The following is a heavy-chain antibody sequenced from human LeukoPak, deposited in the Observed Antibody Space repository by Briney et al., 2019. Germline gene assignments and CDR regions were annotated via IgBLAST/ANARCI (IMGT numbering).Heavy chain of an antibody. CDR2: ISGGGGTT. D-gene: IGHD2-2*01. V-gene: IGHV3-23*01. J-gene: IGHJ2*01. Sequence: GGSLRLSCAASGFTFSSCAMSWVRQAPGKGLEWVSTISGGGGTTYYADSVKGRFTISRDNSKDTLYLQMNSLRAEDTAVYYCAKMLGFCTSISCYFYFDLWGRGTLVTVSS. CDR1: GFTFSSCA. CDR3: AKMLGFCTSISCYFYFDL.